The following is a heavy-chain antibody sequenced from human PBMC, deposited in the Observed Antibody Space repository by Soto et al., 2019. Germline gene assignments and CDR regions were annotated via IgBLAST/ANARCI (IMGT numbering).Heavy chain of an antibody. D-gene: IGHD3-10*01. CDR3: ARVTMVRGVIGVVDY. CDR2: MYHSVST. J-gene: IGHJ4*02. V-gene: IGHV4-30-2*01. CDR1: GGSISSGGYS. Sequence: PSETLSLTCAVSGGSISSGGYSWSWIRHPPGKGLEWIGYMYHSVSTYYNPSLKSRVTISVDRSKNQFSLKLSSVTAADTAVYYCARVTMVRGVIGVVDYWGKGKLVIVSA.